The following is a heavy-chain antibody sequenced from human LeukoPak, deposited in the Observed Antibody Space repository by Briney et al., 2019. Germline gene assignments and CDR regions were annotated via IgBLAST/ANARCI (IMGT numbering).Heavy chain of an antibody. CDR1: GYTFTGYY. V-gene: IGHV1-2*02. Sequence: APVKVSCKASGYTFTGYYMHWVRQAPGQGLEWMGWINPNSGGTNYAQKFQGRVTMARDTSISTAYMELSRLRSDDTAMYYCARALPHRRLMDTTMEQHWFDPWGQGTLVTVSS. J-gene: IGHJ5*02. CDR3: ARALPHRRLMDTTMEQHWFDP. D-gene: IGHD5-18*01. CDR2: INPNSGGT.